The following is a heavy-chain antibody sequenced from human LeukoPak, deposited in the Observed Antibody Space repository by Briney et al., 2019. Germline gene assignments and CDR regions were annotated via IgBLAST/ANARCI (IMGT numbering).Heavy chain of an antibody. CDR1: GFTFSSYS. Sequence: GGSLRLSCAASGFTFSSYSINWVRQAPGKGLEWVSSISGSSTYIYYADSVKGRFTISRDNAKNPLYLQMNSLRAEDSAVYYCARHRSSSWLDAFDIWGQGTMVTVSS. CDR3: ARHRSSSWLDAFDI. V-gene: IGHV3-21*01. D-gene: IGHD6-6*01. CDR2: ISGSSTYI. J-gene: IGHJ3*02.